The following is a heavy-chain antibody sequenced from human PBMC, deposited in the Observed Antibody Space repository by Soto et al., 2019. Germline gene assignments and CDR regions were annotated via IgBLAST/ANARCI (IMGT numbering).Heavy chain of an antibody. Sequence: SETLSLTCTVSGGSVSSGNYYWSWIRQPPGKGLEWIGFIYYTGSTSYNPSLKSRVTISIDTSKNQFSLKLTSVTAGDTAVYYCASALYCSGGSCSFDPWGQGTLVTVS. D-gene: IGHD2-15*01. V-gene: IGHV4-61*01. CDR2: IYYTGST. CDR1: GGSVSSGNYY. J-gene: IGHJ5*02. CDR3: ASALYCSGGSCSFDP.